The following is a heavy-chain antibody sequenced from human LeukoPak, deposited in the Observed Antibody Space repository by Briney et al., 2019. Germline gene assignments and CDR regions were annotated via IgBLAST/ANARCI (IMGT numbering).Heavy chain of an antibody. CDR3: ARAEAYSSSWYNYYGMDV. J-gene: IGHJ6*02. Sequence: PGGSLRLSCAASGFTFSSYSMNWVRQAPGKGLEWVSSISSSSSTIYYADSVKGRFTISRDNAKNSLYLQMNSLRAEDTAVYYCARAEAYSSSWYNYYGMDVWGQGTTVTVSS. V-gene: IGHV3-48*04. D-gene: IGHD6-13*01. CDR2: ISSSSSTI. CDR1: GFTFSSYS.